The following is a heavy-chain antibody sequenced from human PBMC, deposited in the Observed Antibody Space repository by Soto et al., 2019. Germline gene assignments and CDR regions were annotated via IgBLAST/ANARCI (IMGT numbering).Heavy chain of an antibody. CDR3: TTVYEHSYGQLDH. D-gene: IGHD5-18*01. CDR2: IKMKSEGETT. J-gene: IGHJ4*02. CDR1: GFTFSHAW. V-gene: IGHV3-15*02. Sequence: EVQLEESGGALVKPGESLTLSCAASGFTFSHAWLGWVRQAPGKGLKWVGRIKMKSEGETTDYGAPVKGRFIISRDDSKNTVDLQMNTLKTEDTAVYYCTTVYEHSYGQLDHWGQGTLVTVSS.